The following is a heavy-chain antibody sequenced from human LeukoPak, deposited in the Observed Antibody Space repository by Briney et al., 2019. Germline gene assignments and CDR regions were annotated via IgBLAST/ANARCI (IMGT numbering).Heavy chain of an antibody. CDR3: ARFGVDYDMDV. CDR1: GGSISGNY. Sequence: SETLSLTCTVSGGSISGNYWTWTRQPPGKGLEWIGQIHYSGKADYNPSLRSRITISVDTSKNQMFLKVSSVTAADTAVYYCARFGVDYDMDVWGQGTTVTVS. D-gene: IGHD3-16*01. J-gene: IGHJ6*02. CDR2: IHYSGKA. V-gene: IGHV4-59*01.